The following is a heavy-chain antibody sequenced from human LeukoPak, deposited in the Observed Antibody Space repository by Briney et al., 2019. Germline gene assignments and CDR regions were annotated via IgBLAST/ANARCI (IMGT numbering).Heavy chain of an antibody. CDR3: AGLRALYGSGSYYSYYYYMDV. CDR1: GGSFSGYY. J-gene: IGHJ6*03. Sequence: SETLSLTCAVYGGSFSGYYWSWIRQPPGKGLEWIGEINHSGSTNYNPSLKSRVTISVDTSKNQFSLKLSSVTAADTAVYYCAGLRALYGSGSYYSYYYYMDVWGKGTTVTVSS. CDR2: INHSGST. D-gene: IGHD3-10*01. V-gene: IGHV4-34*01.